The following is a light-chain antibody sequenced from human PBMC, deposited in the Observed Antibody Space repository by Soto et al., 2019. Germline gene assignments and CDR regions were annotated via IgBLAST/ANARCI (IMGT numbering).Light chain of an antibody. J-gene: IGLJ3*02. CDR2: GNS. CDR3: QSYDSSPLWV. Sequence: QPVLTQPPSVSGAPGQRVTISCTGSSSNIGAGYDVHWYQQLPGTAPKLLIYGNSNRPSGVPDRFSGSKSGTSASLAITGLQAEDEADYYCQSYDSSPLWVFGGGTKLTVL. CDR1: SSNIGAGYD. V-gene: IGLV1-40*01.